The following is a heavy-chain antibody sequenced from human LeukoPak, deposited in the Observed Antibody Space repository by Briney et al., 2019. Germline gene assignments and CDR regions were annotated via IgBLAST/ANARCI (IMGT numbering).Heavy chain of an antibody. Sequence: SQTLSLTCTVSGGSIRSGSDYWSWIRQPAGKGLEWIGRIYTSGSTNYNPSLKSRVTISADTSKNQFSLKLSSVTAADTAVYYCAREERQRLYFDYWGQGTLVTVSS. J-gene: IGHJ4*02. D-gene: IGHD6-13*01. CDR2: IYTSGST. CDR1: GGSIRSGSDY. CDR3: AREERQRLYFDY. V-gene: IGHV4-61*02.